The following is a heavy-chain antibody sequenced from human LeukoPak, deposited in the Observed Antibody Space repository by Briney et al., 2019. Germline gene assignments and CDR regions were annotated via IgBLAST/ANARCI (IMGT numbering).Heavy chain of an antibody. CDR3: VGQLLRAV. D-gene: IGHD2-2*01. J-gene: IGHJ6*03. Sequence: PGVSVRLFRTASGFPFRVYWISGVRQASGKGREWGANIKGEGSLRDYADSVRGRFNVSRHNAKNSVLVEMKSLVVDDAAVYSCVGQLLRAVWGKGTTVTVPS. CDR1: GFPFRVYW. V-gene: IGHV3-7*01. CDR2: IKGEGSLR.